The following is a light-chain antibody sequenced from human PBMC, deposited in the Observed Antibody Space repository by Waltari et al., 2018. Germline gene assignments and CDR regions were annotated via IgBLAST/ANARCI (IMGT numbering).Light chain of an antibody. CDR2: GAS. V-gene: IGKV3-15*01. CDR1: PSVGGN. J-gene: IGKJ2*01. CDR3: QQYNDWPLYT. Sequence: IVMTQSPATLSVSPGEKATPSCRASPSVGGNLAWYQQKPGQAPSPLIYGASTWVTGLPARFSGSGSETEFTLTISSVQAEDFAVYYCQQYNDWPLYTFGQGTKLEIK.